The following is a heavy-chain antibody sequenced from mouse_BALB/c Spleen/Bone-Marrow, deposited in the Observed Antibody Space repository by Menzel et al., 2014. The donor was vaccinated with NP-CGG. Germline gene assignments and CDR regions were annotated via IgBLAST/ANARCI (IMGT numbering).Heavy chain of an antibody. J-gene: IGHJ3*01. CDR3: ERLGCYGGFAY. CDR2: INPDSSTI. CDR1: GFDFSSFW. Sequence: EVQRVESGGGLAQPGGSLKLSCAASGFDFSSFWMSWVRQAPGKGLEWIGEINPDSSTINCAPSLKDEFIITRDNAKNTLYLQMSRVTSEDTALYYCERLGCYGGFAYWCQGTLVTVSA. D-gene: IGHD1-1*02. V-gene: IGHV4-1*02.